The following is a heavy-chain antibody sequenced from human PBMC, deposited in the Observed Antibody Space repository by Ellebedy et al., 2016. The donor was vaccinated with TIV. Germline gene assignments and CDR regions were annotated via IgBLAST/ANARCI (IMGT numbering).Heavy chain of an antibody. CDR3: ARDANMLTYCSGGSCYFFGMDV. CDR2: IGTAGDT. J-gene: IGHJ6*02. Sequence: PGGSLRLSCEASGFTFRSHDMHWVRQATGKGLEWISAIGTAGDTYYSGSVKGRFTISRENAKNSLYLQMNSLKSGDTAVYYCARDANMLTYCSGGSCYFFGMDVWGQGTTVTVSS. V-gene: IGHV3-13*01. D-gene: IGHD2-15*01. CDR1: GFTFRSHD.